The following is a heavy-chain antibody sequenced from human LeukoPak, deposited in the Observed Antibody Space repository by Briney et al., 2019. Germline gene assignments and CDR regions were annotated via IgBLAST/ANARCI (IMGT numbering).Heavy chain of an antibody. V-gene: IGHV4-34*01. CDR1: GGSFSGYY. J-gene: IGHJ4*02. CDR3: ARRQQLVWGY. Sequence: SETLSLTCAVYGGSFSGYYWSWIRQPPGKGLEWIGEIKHSGSTNYNPSLKSRVTISVDTSKNQFSLKLSSVTAADTAVYYCARRQQLVWGYWGQGTLVTVSS. CDR2: IKHSGST. D-gene: IGHD6-13*01.